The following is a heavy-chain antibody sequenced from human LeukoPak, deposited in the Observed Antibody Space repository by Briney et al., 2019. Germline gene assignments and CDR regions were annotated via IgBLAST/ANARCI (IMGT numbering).Heavy chain of an antibody. CDR2: IYYSGST. J-gene: IGHJ4*02. CDR1: GGSISSYY. D-gene: IGHD3-10*01. CDR3: ARVGLGDHGEFDY. V-gene: IGHV4-59*01. Sequence: PSETLSLTCTVSGGSISSYYWSWIRQPPGKGLEWIGYIYYSGSTNYNPSLKSRVTISVDTSKNQFSLKLNSVTAADTAVYYCARVGLGDHGEFDYWGQGTLVTVSS.